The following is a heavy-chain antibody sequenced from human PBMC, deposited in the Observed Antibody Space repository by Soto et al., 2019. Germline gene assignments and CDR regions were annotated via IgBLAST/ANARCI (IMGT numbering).Heavy chain of an antibody. J-gene: IGHJ5*02. V-gene: IGHV4-34*01. D-gene: IGHD3-3*01. CDR1: GGSFSGYY. Sequence: SETLSLTCAVYGGSFSGYYWSWIRQPPGKGLEWIGEINHSGSTNYNPSLKSRVTISVDTSKNQFSLKLSSVTAADTAVYYCARGYDFWSGSGWFDPWGQGTLVTVYS. CDR3: ARGYDFWSGSGWFDP. CDR2: INHSGST.